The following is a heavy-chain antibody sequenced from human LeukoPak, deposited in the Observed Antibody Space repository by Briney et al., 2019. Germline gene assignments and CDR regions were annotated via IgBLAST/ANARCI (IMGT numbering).Heavy chain of an antibody. CDR3: ARDGAQRDHYYYIDV. CDR1: RFTFSSYW. J-gene: IGHJ6*03. CDR2: INQDGSEK. V-gene: IGHV3-7*01. Sequence: PGGSLRLSCAASRFTFSSYWMSWVRQAPGKGLEWVANINQDGSEKHYVDSVKGRFTISRDNGENSLYLQMNSLRAEDTAVYYCARDGAQRDHYYYIDVWGKGNTVTLSS. D-gene: IGHD3-16*01.